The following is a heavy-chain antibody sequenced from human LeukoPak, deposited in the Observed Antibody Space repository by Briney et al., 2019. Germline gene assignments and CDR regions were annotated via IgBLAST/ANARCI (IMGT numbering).Heavy chain of an antibody. CDR1: GYTFTRNG. CDR2: FSAYNGNT. V-gene: IGHV1-18*01. D-gene: IGHD3-22*01. Sequence: ASVKISCKASGYTFTRNGISWVRQAPGEGLEWMGWFSAYNGNTNYAQKFQGRVTMTTDTPTSTAYMEPRSLRSDDTAVYYCAYESSAYYVYWGQGTLVTVSS. CDR3: AYESSAYYVY. J-gene: IGHJ4*02.